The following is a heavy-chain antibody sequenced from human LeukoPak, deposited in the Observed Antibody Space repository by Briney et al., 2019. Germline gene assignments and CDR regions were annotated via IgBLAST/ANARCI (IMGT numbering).Heavy chain of an antibody. CDR2: LISSGAST. J-gene: IGHJ4*02. CDR3: GRDSRWAQPDY. V-gene: IGHV3-23*01. CDR1: GFTFTHNG. Sequence: GGSLRLSCAASGFTFTHNGMNWVRHAPGEGLEWVSGLISSGASTYYADSVKGRFTVSRDNSKNMVYLQINSLTAEDTAIYYCGRDSRWAQPDYWGQGTLVTVSS. D-gene: IGHD5-24*01.